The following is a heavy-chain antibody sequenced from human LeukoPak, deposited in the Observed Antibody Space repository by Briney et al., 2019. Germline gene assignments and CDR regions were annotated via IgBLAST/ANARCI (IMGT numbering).Heavy chain of an antibody. CDR1: GGSISNYY. D-gene: IGHD3-10*01. V-gene: IGHV4-4*07. J-gene: IGHJ6*04. CDR2: IYARGNT. CDR3: ARGRTYGSGSYD. Sequence: PSETLSLTCTVSGGSISNYYWSWIRQPAGKGLEWIGLIYARGNTNYNPSLMSRVTISLDTSKNQFSLKLSSVTAADTAVYYCARGRTYGSGSYDWGKGTTVTISS.